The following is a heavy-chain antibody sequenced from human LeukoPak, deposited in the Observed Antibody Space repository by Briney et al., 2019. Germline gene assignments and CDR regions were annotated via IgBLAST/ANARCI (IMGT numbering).Heavy chain of an antibody. J-gene: IGHJ4*02. CDR3: ASRPVPIPYYFDY. V-gene: IGHV3-23*01. D-gene: IGHD2-2*02. Sequence: QAGGSLRLSCAVSGFTLSTYALTWVRQAPGKGLEWVSSISGSSGSTYYADSVKGRFTISRDDSKNTLYLQMNSLRAEDTAIYYCASRPVPIPYYFDYWGQGTLVTVSS. CDR1: GFTLSTYA. CDR2: ISGSSGST.